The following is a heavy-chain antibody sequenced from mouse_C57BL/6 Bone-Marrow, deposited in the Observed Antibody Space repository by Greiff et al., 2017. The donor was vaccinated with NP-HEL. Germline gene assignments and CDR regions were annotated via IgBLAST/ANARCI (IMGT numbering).Heavy chain of an antibody. CDR3: TTKEGMICYYENYYAMGC. J-gene: IGHJ4*01. CDR1: GFNIKDDY. D-gene: IGHD1-1*01. V-gene: IGHV14-4*01. CDR2: IDPDNGDT. Sequence: VQLQQSGAELVRPGASVKLSCTASGFNIKDDYMHWVKQRPEQGLEWIGGIDPDNGDTEYAPKFQGKATITADTSSNTAYLQLSSLTSEDTAVYYCTTKEGMICYYENYYAMGCWGQGASVTVA.